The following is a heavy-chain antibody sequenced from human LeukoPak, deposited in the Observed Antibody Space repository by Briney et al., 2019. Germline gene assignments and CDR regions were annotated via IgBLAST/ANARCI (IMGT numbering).Heavy chain of an antibody. J-gene: IGHJ1*01. CDR3: ASSDCSSSGCQIFGSEAFDF. D-gene: IGHD2-2*01. V-gene: IGHV4-59*01. CDR2: ISSRGGT. CDR1: GGSMSRYY. Sequence: PSETLSLTCTVSGGSMSRYYWCWIRQSPGKGLEWIGYISSRGGTNYNPSLRGRVSLSVDTSKNQLSLKLNSVTAADTGVYFCASSDCSSSGCQIFGSEAFDFWGPGTLVTVSS.